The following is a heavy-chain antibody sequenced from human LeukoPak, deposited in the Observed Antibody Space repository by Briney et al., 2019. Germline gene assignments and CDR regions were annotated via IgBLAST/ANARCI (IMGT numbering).Heavy chain of an antibody. D-gene: IGHD5-18*01. CDR1: GGSISSYF. CDR3: ARGNGYGHGSDAFDI. J-gene: IGHJ3*02. Sequence: SETLSLTCTVSGGSISSYFWSWIRQPPGKGLEWIGYIYYSGSTNYNPSLKSRVIMSVDMSKNQFSLRLTSVTAADTAVYYCARGNGYGHGSDAFDIWGQGTMVTVSS. V-gene: IGHV4-59*01. CDR2: IYYSGST.